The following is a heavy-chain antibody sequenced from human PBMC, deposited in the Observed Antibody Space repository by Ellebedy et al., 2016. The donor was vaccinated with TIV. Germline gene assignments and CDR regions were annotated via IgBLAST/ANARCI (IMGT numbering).Heavy chain of an antibody. Sequence: SETLSLTCTVSGASSSSSSYYWGWIRQPPGKGLEWIGSINYSGSTYYNPSLNSRITISVDTSKNQFSLKLSSVTAADTAVYYCARDRIVVVTAGDFYGMDVWGQGTTVTVSS. J-gene: IGHJ6*02. CDR3: ARDRIVVVTAGDFYGMDV. D-gene: IGHD2-21*02. V-gene: IGHV4-39*02. CDR1: GASSSSSSYY. CDR2: INYSGST.